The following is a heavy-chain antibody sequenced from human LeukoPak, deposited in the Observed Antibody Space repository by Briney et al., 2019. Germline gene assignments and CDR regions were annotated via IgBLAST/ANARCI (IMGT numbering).Heavy chain of an antibody. CDR2: ISGSGGST. D-gene: IGHD3-22*01. CDR3: AKSYSSGYHR. J-gene: IGHJ4*02. V-gene: IGHV3-23*01. CDR1: GFTFSSYG. Sequence: GGSLRLSCAASGFTFSSYGMSWVRQAPGKVLEWVSAISGSGGSTYYADSVKGRFTISRDNSKNTLYLQMNSLRAEDTAVYYCAKSYSSGYHRWGQGTLVTVSS.